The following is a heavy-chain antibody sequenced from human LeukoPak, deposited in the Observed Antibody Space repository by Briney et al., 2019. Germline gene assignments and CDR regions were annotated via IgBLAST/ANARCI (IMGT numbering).Heavy chain of an antibody. CDR2: INHSGST. V-gene: IGHV4-34*01. D-gene: IGHD2-15*01. Sequence: SETLSLTCAVYGGSFSGYYWSWIRQPPGKGLEWIGEINHSGSTNYNPSLKSRVTISVDTSKNQFSLKLSSVTAADTAVYYCARGFGYCSGGSCYAGWFDPWGQGTLVTVSS. J-gene: IGHJ5*02. CDR3: ARGFGYCSGGSCYAGWFDP. CDR1: GGSFSGYY.